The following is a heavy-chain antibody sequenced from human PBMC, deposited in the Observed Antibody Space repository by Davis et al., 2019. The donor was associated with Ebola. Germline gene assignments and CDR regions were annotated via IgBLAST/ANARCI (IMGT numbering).Heavy chain of an antibody. Sequence: SGPTLVKPTETLTLTCTVSGFSLSNARMGVSWIRQPPGKALEWLAHIFSNDEKSYSTSLKSRPTISKDTSKSQVVLTMTNMDPVDTATYYCARSSSSAYYYYYMDVWGKGTTVTVSS. CDR3: ARSSSSAYYYYYMDV. J-gene: IGHJ6*03. D-gene: IGHD6-6*01. V-gene: IGHV2-26*01. CDR2: IFSNDEK. CDR1: GFSLSNARMG.